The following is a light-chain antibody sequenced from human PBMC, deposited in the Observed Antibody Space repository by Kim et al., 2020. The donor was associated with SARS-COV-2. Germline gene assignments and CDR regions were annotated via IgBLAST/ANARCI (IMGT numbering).Light chain of an antibody. CDR1: SSDVGGYNY. Sequence: QSVLTQPPSASGSPGQSVTISCTGTSSDVGGYNYVSWYQQHPGKAPKLMIYEVSKRPSGVPDHFSGSKSGNTASLTVSGLQAEDEADYYCSSYAGSNNWVFGGGTQLTVL. J-gene: IGLJ3*02. V-gene: IGLV2-8*01. CDR2: EVS. CDR3: SSYAGSNNWV.